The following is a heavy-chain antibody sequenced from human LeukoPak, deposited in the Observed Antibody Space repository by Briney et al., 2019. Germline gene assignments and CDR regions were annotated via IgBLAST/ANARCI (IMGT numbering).Heavy chain of an antibody. CDR3: ATTPAEIFGPPNS. CDR1: GFTFSSYS. CDR2: ISSSSSYI. D-gene: IGHD3/OR15-3a*01. Sequence: GGSLRLSCAASGFTFSSYSMNWVRQAPGKGLEWVSSISSSSSYIYYADSVKGRFTISRDNAKNSLYLQMNSLRAEDTAVYYCATTPAEIFGPPNSWGQGTMVTVSS. J-gene: IGHJ3*01. V-gene: IGHV3-21*01.